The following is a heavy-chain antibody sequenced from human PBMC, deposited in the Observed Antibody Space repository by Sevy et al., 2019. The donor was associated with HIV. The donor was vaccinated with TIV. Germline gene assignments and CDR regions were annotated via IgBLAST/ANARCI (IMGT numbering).Heavy chain of an antibody. J-gene: IGHJ6*02. CDR1: GFIFGDYT. D-gene: IGHD1-26*01. V-gene: IGHV3-49*04. CDR3: TRVEGAADWGMDV. Sequence: GGSLRLSCSPSGFIFGDYTVSWVRQAPGKGLEWIAFIRGKGNGETKEYAALVRGRFTISRDDSKSIAYLQMNSLKTEDTAVYYCTRVEGAADWGMDVWGQGTTVTVSS. CDR2: IRGKGNGETK.